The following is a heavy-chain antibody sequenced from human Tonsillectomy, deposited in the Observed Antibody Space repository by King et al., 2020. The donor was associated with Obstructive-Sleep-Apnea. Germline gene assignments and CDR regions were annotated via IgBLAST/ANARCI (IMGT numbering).Heavy chain of an antibody. CDR2: ISYDGSNK. J-gene: IGHJ2*01. V-gene: IGHV3-30*18. CDR3: AKDLVYGGNSAWYFDL. Sequence: VQLVESGGGVVQPGRSLRLSCAASGFTFSSYGMHWVRQAPGKGLEWVAVISYDGSNKYYADSVKGRFTISRDNSKNTLYLQMNSLRAEDTAVYYCAKDLVYGGNSAWYFDLWGRGTLVTVSS. CDR1: GFTFSSYG. D-gene: IGHD4-23*01.